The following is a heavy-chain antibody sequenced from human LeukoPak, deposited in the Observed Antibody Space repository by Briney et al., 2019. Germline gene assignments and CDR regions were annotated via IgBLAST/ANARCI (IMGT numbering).Heavy chain of an antibody. Sequence: PGGSLRLSCAASGFTFSNAWMSWVRQAPGKGLEWVSYISSNSRTINYADSVKGRFTISRDNAKNSLYLQMNSLRDEDTAVYYCARDEDYAFDIWGQGTMVTVSS. CDR2: ISSNSRTI. CDR1: GFTFSNAW. V-gene: IGHV3-48*02. J-gene: IGHJ3*02. D-gene: IGHD3/OR15-3a*01. CDR3: ARDEDYAFDI.